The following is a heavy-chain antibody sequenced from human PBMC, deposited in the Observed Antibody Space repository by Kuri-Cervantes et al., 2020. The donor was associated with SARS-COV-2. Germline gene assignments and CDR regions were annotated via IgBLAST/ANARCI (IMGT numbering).Heavy chain of an antibody. V-gene: IGHV4-39*02. CDR3: ARDWAGTEGFDAFDI. CDR2: IYYTGNT. J-gene: IGHJ3*02. CDR1: RGSISSSSYY. Sequence: SETLSLTCTVSRGSISSSSYYWGWIRQPPGKGLEWIGSIYYTGNTYYNPSLNSRVTMSVDTSKNQFSLKVSSVTAADTAVYYCARDWAGTEGFDAFDIWGQGTMVTVSS. D-gene: IGHD3/OR15-3a*01.